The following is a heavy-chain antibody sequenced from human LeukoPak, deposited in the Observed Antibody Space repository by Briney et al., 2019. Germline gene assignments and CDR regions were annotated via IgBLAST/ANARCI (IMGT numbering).Heavy chain of an antibody. CDR1: GYTFTSYG. CDR3: ARVLAYCGGDCHDAFDI. CDR2: ISAYNGNT. V-gene: IGHV1-18*01. Sequence: GASVKVSCKASGYTFTSYGISWVRQAPGQGLEWMGWISAYNGNTNYAQKLQGRVTMTTDTSTSTAYMELSRLRSDDTAVYYCARVLAYCGGDCHDAFDIWGQGTMVTVSS. J-gene: IGHJ3*02. D-gene: IGHD2-21*02.